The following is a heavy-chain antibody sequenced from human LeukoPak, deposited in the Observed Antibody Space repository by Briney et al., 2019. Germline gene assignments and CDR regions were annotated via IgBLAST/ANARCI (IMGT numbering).Heavy chain of an antibody. D-gene: IGHD1-26*01. V-gene: IGHV4-34*01. CDR1: GGSFSGYY. Sequence: KTSETLSLTCAVYGGSFSGYYWSWIRQPPGKGLEWIGEINHSGSTNYNPSLKSRVTISVDTSKNQFSPKLSSVTAADTAVYYCARVGARAFDIWGQGTMVTVSS. CDR2: INHSGST. CDR3: ARVGARAFDI. J-gene: IGHJ3*02.